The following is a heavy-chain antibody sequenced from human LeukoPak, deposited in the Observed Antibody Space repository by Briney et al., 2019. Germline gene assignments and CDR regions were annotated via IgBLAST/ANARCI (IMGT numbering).Heavy chain of an antibody. CDR1: GFTFSSYA. Sequence: GGSLRLSCAASGFTFSSYAMSWVRQAPGKGLEWVSLISWDGGSTYYADSVKGRFTISRDNSKNSLYLQMNSLRAEDTALYYCAKDSGDGSGNEVSWFDPWGQGTLVTVSS. CDR3: AKDSGDGSGNEVSWFDP. V-gene: IGHV3-43D*03. CDR2: ISWDGGST. J-gene: IGHJ5*02. D-gene: IGHD3-10*01.